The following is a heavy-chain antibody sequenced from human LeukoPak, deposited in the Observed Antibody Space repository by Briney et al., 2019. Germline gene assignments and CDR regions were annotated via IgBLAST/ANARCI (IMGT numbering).Heavy chain of an antibody. CDR2: INHSGST. V-gene: IGHV4-34*01. Sequence: SETLSLTCAVYGGSFSGYYWSWIRQPPGKGLEWIGEINHSGSTNYNPSLKSRVTISVDTSKNQFSLKLSSVTAADTAVYYCARVLHLFDPWGQGTLVTVSS. CDR1: GGSFSGYY. CDR3: ARVLHLFDP. J-gene: IGHJ5*02.